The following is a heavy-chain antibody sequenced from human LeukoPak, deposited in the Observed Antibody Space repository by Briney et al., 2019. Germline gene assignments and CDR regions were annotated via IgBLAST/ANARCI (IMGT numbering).Heavy chain of an antibody. CDR1: GGSISSSSYY. D-gene: IGHD6-19*01. V-gene: IGHV4-39*01. Sequence: SETLSLTCTVSGGSISSSSYYWGWIRQPPGKGLEWIGSIYYSGSTYYNPSLKSRVTISVDTSKNQFSLKLSSVTAADTAVYYCARHVSGWYRVYYYYMDVWGKGTTVTVSS. CDR3: ARHVSGWYRVYYYYMDV. J-gene: IGHJ6*03. CDR2: IYYSGST.